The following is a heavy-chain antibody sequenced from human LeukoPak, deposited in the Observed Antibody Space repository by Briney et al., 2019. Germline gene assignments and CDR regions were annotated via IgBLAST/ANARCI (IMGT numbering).Heavy chain of an antibody. D-gene: IGHD1/OR15-1a*01. CDR3: AREWEQYYFDY. CDR2: IYYSGST. Sequence: PSETLSLTCTVSGGSISGYYWSWIRQPPGKGLEWIGYIYYSGSTNYNPSLKSRVTISVDTSKNQFSLKLNSVTAADTAVYYCAREWEQYYFDYWGQGTLVTVSS. V-gene: IGHV4-59*01. CDR1: GGSISGYY. J-gene: IGHJ4*02.